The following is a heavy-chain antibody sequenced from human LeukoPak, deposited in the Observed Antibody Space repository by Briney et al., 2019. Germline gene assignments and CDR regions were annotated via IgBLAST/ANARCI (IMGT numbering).Heavy chain of an antibody. CDR2: INPSGYRT. D-gene: IGHD6-19*01. V-gene: IGHV1-46*01. CDR1: GDTFTNYH. J-gene: IGHJ4*02. Sequence: ASVKVSCKASGDTFTNYHMHWVRQAPGQGREWMGIINPSGYRTSNAQKFQGRLTMTRDTSTITVYMELSSLRSEDTAVYYCAREVGGRVDYWGQGTLVTVSS. CDR3: AREVGGRVDY.